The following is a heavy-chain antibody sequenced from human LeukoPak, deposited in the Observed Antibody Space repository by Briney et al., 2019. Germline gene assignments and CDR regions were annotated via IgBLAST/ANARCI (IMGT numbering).Heavy chain of an antibody. CDR3: ARAVGGSSWHPNDY. J-gene: IGHJ4*02. V-gene: IGHV4-59*01. CDR1: GGSISSYY. CDR2: IYYSGST. D-gene: IGHD6-13*01. Sequence: SETLSPTCTVSGGSISSYYWSWIRQPPGKGLEWIGYIYYSGSTNYNPSLKSRVTISVDTSKNQFSLKLGSVTAADTAVYYCARAVGGSSWHPNDYWGQGTLVTVSS.